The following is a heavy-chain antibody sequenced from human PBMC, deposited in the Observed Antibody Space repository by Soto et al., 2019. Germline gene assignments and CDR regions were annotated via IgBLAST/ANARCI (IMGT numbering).Heavy chain of an antibody. CDR1: DHTFAAYC. J-gene: IGHJ3*02. V-gene: IGHV5-51*01. CDR3: ARADYTQDVWYHTYDS. D-gene: IGHD3-3*01. Sequence: VESVTISCEGFDHTFAAYCLVWVPQMPGKGLECMGVINPRDSYAKYSPPFEGQVTISADKSINTAFLQWRSLKASDTAMYYCARADYTQDVWYHTYDSWGRGTMVTVSS. CDR2: INPRDSYA.